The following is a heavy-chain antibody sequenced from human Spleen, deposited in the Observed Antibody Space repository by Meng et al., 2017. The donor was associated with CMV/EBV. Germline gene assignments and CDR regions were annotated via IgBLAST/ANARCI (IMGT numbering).Heavy chain of an antibody. D-gene: IGHD2-15*01. CDR1: GFTFSSYA. CDR3: AADPLAPTENYFDY. V-gene: IGHV3-23*01. CDR2: ISGSGGST. J-gene: IGHJ4*02. Sequence: GESLKISCAASGFTFSSYAMSWVRQAPGKGLEWVSAISGSGGSTYYADSVKGRFTISRDNSKNTLYLQMNSLRAEDTAVYYCAADPLAPTENYFDYWGQGTPVTVSS.